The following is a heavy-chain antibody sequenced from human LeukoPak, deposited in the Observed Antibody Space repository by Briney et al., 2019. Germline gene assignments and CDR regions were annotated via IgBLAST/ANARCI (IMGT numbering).Heavy chain of an antibody. CDR1: GGSFSGYY. D-gene: IGHD6-19*01. CDR3: ARLGAAVAGTYWFDP. J-gene: IGHJ5*02. V-gene: IGHV4-34*01. Sequence: SETLSLTCAVYGGSFSGYYWSWIRQPPGKGLEWIGEINHSGSTNYNPSLKSRVTISVDTSKNQFSLKLSSVTAADTAVYYCARLGAAVAGTYWFDPWGQGTLVTVSS. CDR2: INHSGST.